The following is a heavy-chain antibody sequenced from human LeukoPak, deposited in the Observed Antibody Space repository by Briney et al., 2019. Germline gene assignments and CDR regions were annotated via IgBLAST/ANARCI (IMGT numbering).Heavy chain of an antibody. J-gene: IGHJ4*02. V-gene: IGHV1-2*02. CDR3: AREGHYDILTGYYSSVLDY. CDR1: GYTFTGYY. Sequence: ASVKVSCKASGYTFTGYYMHWVRQAPGQGLEWMGWINPNSDGTNYAQKFQGRVTMTRDTSISTAYMELSRLRSDDTAVYYCAREGHYDILTGYYSSVLDYWGQGTLVTVSS. D-gene: IGHD3-9*01. CDR2: INPNSDGT.